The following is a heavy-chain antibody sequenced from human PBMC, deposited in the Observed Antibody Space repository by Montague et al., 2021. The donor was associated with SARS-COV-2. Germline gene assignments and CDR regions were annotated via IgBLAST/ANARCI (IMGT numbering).Heavy chain of an antibody. V-gene: IGHV2-70*01. D-gene: IGHD5-24*01. Sequence: PALVKPTQTLTLTCTFSGFSLSTSGMCVSWIRQPPGKALEWLALIDWDDDKYYSTSLKTKPTISKDTSKNQVVLTMTNMDPVDTATYYCARTSVEMATIGAYYYYGMDVWDQGTTVTVSS. J-gene: IGHJ6*02. CDR3: ARTSVEMATIGAYYYYGMDV. CDR1: GFSLSTSGMC. CDR2: IDWDDDK.